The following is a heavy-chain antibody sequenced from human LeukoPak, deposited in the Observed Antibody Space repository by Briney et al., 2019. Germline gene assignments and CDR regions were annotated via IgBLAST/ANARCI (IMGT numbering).Heavy chain of an antibody. J-gene: IGHJ6*02. Sequence: SETLSLTCTVSGGSISSSSSYWGWIRQPPGKGLEWIGSIYYSGSTYYNPSLKSRVTISVDTSKNQFSLKLSSVTAADTAVYYCARDLYSSMDVWGQGTTVTVSS. CDR1: GGSISSSSSY. CDR3: ARDLYSSMDV. V-gene: IGHV4-39*07. D-gene: IGHD2-21*01. CDR2: IYYSGST.